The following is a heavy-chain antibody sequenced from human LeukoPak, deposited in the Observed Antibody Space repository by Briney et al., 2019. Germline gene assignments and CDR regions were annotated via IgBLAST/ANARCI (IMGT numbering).Heavy chain of an antibody. CDR2: IYSGDRT. V-gene: IGHV3-53*01. J-gene: IGHJ4*02. Sequence: GGSLRLSCAVSGFTVSSNYMSWVRQAPGKGLEWVSVIYSGDRTNYADSVKGRFSISRDNSKNTLYLQMNSLRVEDTAVYYCASGSISSGYRLAYWGQGTLVTVSS. D-gene: IGHD3-22*01. CDR3: ASGSISSGYRLAY. CDR1: GFTVSSNY.